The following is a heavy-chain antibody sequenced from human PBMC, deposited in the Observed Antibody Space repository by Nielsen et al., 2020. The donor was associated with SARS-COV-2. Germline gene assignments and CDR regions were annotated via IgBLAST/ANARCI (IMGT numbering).Heavy chain of an antibody. CDR3: ARVLRYFGGMDV. J-gene: IGHJ6*02. V-gene: IGHV4-34*01. Sequence: GSLRLSCAVYGGSFSGYYWSWIRQPPGKGLEWIGEINHSGSTYYNPSLKSRVTISVDTSKNQFSLKLSSVTAADTAVYYCARVLRYFGGMDVWGHGTTVTVSS. CDR2: INHSGST. D-gene: IGHD3-9*01. CDR1: GGSFSGYY.